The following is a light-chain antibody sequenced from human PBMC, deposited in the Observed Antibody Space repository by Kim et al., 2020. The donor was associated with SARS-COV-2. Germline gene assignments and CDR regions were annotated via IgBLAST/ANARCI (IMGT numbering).Light chain of an antibody. CDR3: SSRDNSGNHVI. Sequence: ALGQTVRITCQGDSLRHYYASWYQQKPGQAPVLVIYGKNIRPSGIPDRFSASNSGNTASLTLPGTQAEDEAVYYCSSRDNSGNHVIFGGGTKLTVL. J-gene: IGLJ2*01. V-gene: IGLV3-19*01. CDR1: SLRHYY. CDR2: GKN.